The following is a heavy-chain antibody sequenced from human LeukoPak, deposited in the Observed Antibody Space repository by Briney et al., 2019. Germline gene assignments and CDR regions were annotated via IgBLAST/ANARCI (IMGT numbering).Heavy chain of an antibody. CDR1: GFTFSSYG. CDR2: ISYDGSNK. CDR3: AKGWLELTSGYFDY. V-gene: IGHV3-30*18. J-gene: IGHJ4*02. D-gene: IGHD1-7*01. Sequence: GGSLRLSCAASGFTFSSYGMHWVRQAPGKGLEWVAVISYDGSNKYYADSVKGRFTISRDNSKNTLYLQMNSLRAEDTAVYYCAKGWLELTSGYFDYWGQGTLVTVSS.